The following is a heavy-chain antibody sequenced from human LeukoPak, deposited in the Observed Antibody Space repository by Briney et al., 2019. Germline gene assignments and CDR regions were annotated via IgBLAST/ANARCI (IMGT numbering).Heavy chain of an antibody. J-gene: IGHJ4*02. D-gene: IGHD6-19*01. CDR1: GYTFNNHY. CDR2: INPSGGST. Sequence: ASVKVSCKASGYTFNNHYMYWVRQAPGQGLEWMGVINPSGGSTSYAQKFQGRVTMTRDTSTRTVYMEVNSLRSEDTAVYYCARQGTYSSAIGMGYWGQGTLVTLSS. CDR3: ARQGTYSSAIGMGY. V-gene: IGHV1-46*02.